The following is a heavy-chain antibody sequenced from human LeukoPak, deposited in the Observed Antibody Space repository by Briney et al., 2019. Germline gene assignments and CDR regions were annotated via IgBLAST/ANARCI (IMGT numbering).Heavy chain of an antibody. Sequence: ASVKVSCKASGYTFTSYYMHWVRQAPGQGLEWMGIINPSGGSTSYAQKFQGRVTMTRDTSTSTVYMELSSLRSEDTAVYYCARDRSVTIFGVVTTRYMDVWGKGTTVTVSS. D-gene: IGHD3-3*01. CDR3: ARDRSVTIFGVVTTRYMDV. CDR1: GYTFTSYY. V-gene: IGHV1-46*01. J-gene: IGHJ6*03. CDR2: INPSGGST.